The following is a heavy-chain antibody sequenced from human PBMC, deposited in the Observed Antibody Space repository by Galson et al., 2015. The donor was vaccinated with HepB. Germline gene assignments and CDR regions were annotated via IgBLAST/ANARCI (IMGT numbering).Heavy chain of an antibody. CDR3: AKDNESRGFDH. CDR1: GFTFSIYG. CDR2: INDNGLKT. Sequence: SLRLSCAASGFTFSIYGMTWVRQAPGKGLEWISTINDNGLKTYYADSVKGRFTISRGNSKSALFLQIDSLRVEDTAVYYCAKDNESRGFDHWGQGTLVTVSS. V-gene: IGHV3-23*01. D-gene: IGHD2-8*01. J-gene: IGHJ4*02.